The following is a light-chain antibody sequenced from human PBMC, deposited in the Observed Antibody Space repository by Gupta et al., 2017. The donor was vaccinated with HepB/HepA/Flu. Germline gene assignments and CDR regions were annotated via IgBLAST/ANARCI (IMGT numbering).Light chain of an antibody. CDR2: NDD. CDR1: SSNVGRDH. Sequence: QPVLTQPPSASGTPGQRVAISCSGSSSNVGRDHVYWYRLLPGTAPKLLIYNDDRRPSGVPDRFSGTKSGTSASLAISGLRSEDEADYYCAAWDNSLSAYVFGTGTWVTVL. V-gene: IGLV1-47*02. J-gene: IGLJ1*01. CDR3: AAWDNSLSAYV.